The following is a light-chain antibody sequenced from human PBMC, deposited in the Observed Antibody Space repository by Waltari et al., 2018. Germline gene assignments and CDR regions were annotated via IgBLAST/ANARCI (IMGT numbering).Light chain of an antibody. CDR3: YSTDIFRSERGV. J-gene: IGLJ2*01. CDR2: EDT. CDR1: LLTKKF. V-gene: IGLV3-10*01. Sequence: SYELTQPPSVSVSPGQTATITCSGDLLTKKFTYWVQQKSGQAPLMVIYEDTKRLSAIPERFSGSSSGTTAALTITGAQVEDEADYYCYSTDIFRSERGVFGGGTKLLVL.